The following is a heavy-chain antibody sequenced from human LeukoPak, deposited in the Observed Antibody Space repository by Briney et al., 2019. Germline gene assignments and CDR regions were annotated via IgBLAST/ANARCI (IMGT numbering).Heavy chain of an antibody. J-gene: IGHJ5*02. CDR3: AALVRGPRSFDP. D-gene: IGHD3-10*02. CDR1: GFTFSNYV. CDR2: INTSGGSA. Sequence: GGSLRLSCAASGFTFSNYVMSWVRQAPGKGLESVSCINTSGGSACYADSAKGRFTISRDNSKNTLYLQMNSLRVEDTAVYYCAALVRGPRSFDPWGQGTLLTVSS. V-gene: IGHV3-23*01.